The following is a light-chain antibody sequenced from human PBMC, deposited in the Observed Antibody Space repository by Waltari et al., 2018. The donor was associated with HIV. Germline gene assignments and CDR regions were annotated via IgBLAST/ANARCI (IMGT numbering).Light chain of an antibody. CDR2: EHH. CDR1: SGSIASNY. V-gene: IGLV6-57*02. Sequence: NFMLTQPHSVSESPGKTVTISCTGSSGSIASNYVQWYQQRPGSAPTTVIYEHHQRPSGVPDRFSGSINSSSNSASLTISGLKTEDEADYYCQSYDSITWVFGGGTKLTVL. CDR3: QSYDSITWV. J-gene: IGLJ3*02.